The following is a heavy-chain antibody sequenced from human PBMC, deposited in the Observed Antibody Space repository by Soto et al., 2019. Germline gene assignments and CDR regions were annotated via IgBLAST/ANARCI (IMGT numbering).Heavy chain of an antibody. CDR1: GGSISSGGYY. CDR3: ARDGHYDSSGYYPNWFDP. D-gene: IGHD3-22*01. V-gene: IGHV4-31*03. CDR2: IYYSGST. Sequence: QVQLQESGPGLVKPSQTLSLTCTVSGGSISSGGYYWSWIRQHPGKGLEWIGYIYYSGSTYYNPSLKSRVTISVDTSKTQFSLKLSSVTAADTAVYYCARDGHYDSSGYYPNWFDPWGQGTLVTVSS. J-gene: IGHJ5*02.